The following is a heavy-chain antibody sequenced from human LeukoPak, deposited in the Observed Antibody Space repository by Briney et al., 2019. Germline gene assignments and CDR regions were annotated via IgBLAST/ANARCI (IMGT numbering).Heavy chain of an antibody. V-gene: IGHV3-23*01. CDR1: VFTFSSYA. D-gene: IGHD2-15*01. CDR2: ISGSGVGT. Sequence: PGGSLRLSCAASVFTFSSYAMIWFRQPPGKGLESVSTISGSGVGTYYADSVKGRFTISRDNSKNTLYLQMNSLRPEDTAVYYCAGYFCSGGSCYRYFDYWGQGTLVTVSS. J-gene: IGHJ4*02. CDR3: AGYFCSGGSCYRYFDY.